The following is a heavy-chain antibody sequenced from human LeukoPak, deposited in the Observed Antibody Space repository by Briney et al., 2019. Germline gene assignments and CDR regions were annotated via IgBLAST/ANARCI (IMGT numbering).Heavy chain of an antibody. CDR2: IYYSGST. CDR1: GGSISSGGYY. V-gene: IGHV4-31*03. D-gene: IGHD1-26*01. CDR3: ARDRDGSHEY. Sequence: SETLSLTCTVSGGSISSGGYYWSWIRQHPGKGLEWIGYIYYSGSTYYNPSLKSRVTISVDTSKNQFSLKLSSVTAADTAVYYCARDRDGSHEYWGQGTLVTVSS. J-gene: IGHJ4*02.